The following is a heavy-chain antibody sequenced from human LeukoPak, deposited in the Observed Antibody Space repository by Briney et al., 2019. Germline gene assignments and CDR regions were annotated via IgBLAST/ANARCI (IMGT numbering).Heavy chain of an antibody. CDR1: GFTFSSYS. CDR2: IRQHGSEK. V-gene: IGHV3-7*01. Sequence: GGSLRLSCAASGFTFSSYSMTWVRQAPGKGLEWVANIRQHGSEKSYVDSVKGRFTISRDNAENSLYLQMNSLRAEDTAVYYCAKSGGNSGLDYWGQGTLVTVSS. CDR3: AKSGGNSGLDY. D-gene: IGHD2/OR15-2a*01. J-gene: IGHJ4*02.